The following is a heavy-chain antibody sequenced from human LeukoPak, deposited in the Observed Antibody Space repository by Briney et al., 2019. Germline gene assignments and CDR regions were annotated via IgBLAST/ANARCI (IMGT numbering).Heavy chain of an antibody. V-gene: IGHV3-21*01. CDR3: ARGAAAGKPY. CDR2: ISSSINYI. Sequence: GGYLRLSCAASGFNFSSYSMNWVRQAPGKGLEWVSSISSSINYIYYADSVKGRFTISRDNAKNSLYLQMNSLRAEDTAVYSCARGAAAGKPYWGQGTLVTVSS. J-gene: IGHJ4*02. D-gene: IGHD6-13*01. CDR1: GFNFSSYS.